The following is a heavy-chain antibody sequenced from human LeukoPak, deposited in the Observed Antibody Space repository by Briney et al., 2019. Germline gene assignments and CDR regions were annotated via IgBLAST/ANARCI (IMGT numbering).Heavy chain of an antibody. CDR2: MSPNSGNT. CDR3: AREGDRSSHSSGSYPLDH. CDR1: GYTFTSYD. V-gene: IGHV1-8*03. J-gene: IGHJ4*02. D-gene: IGHD1-26*01. Sequence: ASVKVSCKASGYTFTSYDINWVRQATGQGLEWMGWMSPNSGNTGYAQKFQGRVTITRNTSISTAYMELSSLGSEDTAVYYCAREGDRSSHSSGSYPLDHWGQGTLVTVSS.